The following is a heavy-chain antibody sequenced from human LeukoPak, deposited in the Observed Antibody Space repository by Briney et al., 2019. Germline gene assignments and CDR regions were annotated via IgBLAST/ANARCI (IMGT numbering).Heavy chain of an antibody. V-gene: IGHV3-15*01. Sequence: GGSLRLSCAASGFTFSNAWMSWVRQAPGKGLEWVGRIKSKTDGGTTDYAAPVKGRFTISRDDSKNTLYLQMNSLKTEDTAVYYCTTDGSLLWFGEPDALDYWGQGTLVTVSS. CDR3: TTDGSLLWFGEPDALDY. CDR2: IKSKTDGGTT. CDR1: GFTFSNAW. D-gene: IGHD3-10*01. J-gene: IGHJ4*02.